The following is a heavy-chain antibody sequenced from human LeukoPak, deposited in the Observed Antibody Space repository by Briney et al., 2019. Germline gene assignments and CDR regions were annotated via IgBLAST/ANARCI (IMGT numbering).Heavy chain of an antibody. CDR3: ARDGSGGDAFDI. V-gene: IGHV3-30-3*01. CDR1: GFTFSSQA. CDR2: ISYDGSNK. Sequence: GRSLRLSCAASGFTFSSQAMHWARQAPGKGLEWVAVISYDGSNKYYADSVKGRFTVARDNSKSTLYLQMDSLRAEDTAMYYCARDGSGGDAFDIWGQGTMVTVSS. J-gene: IGHJ3*02. D-gene: IGHD3-10*01.